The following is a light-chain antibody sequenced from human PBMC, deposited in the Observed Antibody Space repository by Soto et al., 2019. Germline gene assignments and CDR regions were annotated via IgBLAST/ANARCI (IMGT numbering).Light chain of an antibody. Sequence: EIVMTQFPAALSVSPGERVTLSCRASQSVSTKLAWYLQKPGQGPRLLIYGASTRATGIPARFSGSGSGTEFTLTISSLQSEDFAVYYCQQYNNWPPITFGQGTRLKIK. V-gene: IGKV3-15*01. CDR3: QQYNNWPPIT. J-gene: IGKJ5*01. CDR2: GAS. CDR1: QSVSTK.